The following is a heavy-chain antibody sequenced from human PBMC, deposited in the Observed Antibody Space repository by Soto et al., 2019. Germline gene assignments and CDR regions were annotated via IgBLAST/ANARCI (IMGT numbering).Heavy chain of an antibody. CDR2: MNPNSGNT. J-gene: IGHJ6*02. CDR3: ARVGSYDFWSGPRYYYYYGMDV. V-gene: IGHV1-8*01. CDR1: GYTFTSYD. D-gene: IGHD3-3*01. Sequence: EASVKVSCKASGYTFTSYDINWVRQATGQGLEWMGWMNPNSGNTGYAQKFQGRVTMTRNTSISTAYMELSSLRSEDTAVYYCARVGSYDFWSGPRYYYYYGMDVWGQGTTVTVSS.